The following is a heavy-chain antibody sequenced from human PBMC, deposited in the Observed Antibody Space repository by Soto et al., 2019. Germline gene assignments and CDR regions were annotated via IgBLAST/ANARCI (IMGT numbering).Heavy chain of an antibody. Sequence: SETLSLTCTVSGGSISSYYWSWIRQPPGKGLEWIGYIYYSGSTNYNPSLKSRVTISVDRSKNQFSLRLSSVTAADTAVYYCARVRREMDVWGQGTTVTVSS. V-gene: IGHV4-59*01. J-gene: IGHJ6*02. CDR1: GGSISSYY. D-gene: IGHD1-26*01. CDR2: IYYSGST. CDR3: ARVRREMDV.